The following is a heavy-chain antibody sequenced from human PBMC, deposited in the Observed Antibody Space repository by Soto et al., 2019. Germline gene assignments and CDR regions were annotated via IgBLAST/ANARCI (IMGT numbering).Heavy chain of an antibody. V-gene: IGHV3-30*03. CDR1: EFTFSNYA. J-gene: IGHJ4*02. CDR3: ARGPSYSDSYFDY. Sequence: TGGSLRLSCAASEFTFSNYAMHWVRQPPGKGLQWLAVISYDGNNKYYADSVEGRFTISRDNSKNTVYLQMNSLRLEDTAVYYCARGPSYSDSYFDYWGQGTLVTVSS. CDR2: ISYDGNNK. D-gene: IGHD4-17*01.